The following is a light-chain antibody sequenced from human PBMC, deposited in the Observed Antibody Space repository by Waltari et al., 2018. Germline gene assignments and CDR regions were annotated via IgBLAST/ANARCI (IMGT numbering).Light chain of an antibody. CDR2: MVS. J-gene: IGKJ1*01. Sequence: DVVMTQSPLPLPVTLGQPASISCRSSESLVHTDGNTYLHWFQQRPGQSPRRLIYMVSQRDSAVPDRFSGSGSGADVALKISRVEADDVGIYYCMQSTHGPPWTFGQGTKVEIK. CDR1: ESLVHTDGNTY. V-gene: IGKV2-30*02. CDR3: MQSTHGPPWT.